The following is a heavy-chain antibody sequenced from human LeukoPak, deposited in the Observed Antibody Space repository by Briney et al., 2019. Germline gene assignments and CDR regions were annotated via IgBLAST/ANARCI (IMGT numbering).Heavy chain of an antibody. D-gene: IGHD6-13*01. CDR2: INHSGST. Sequence: SETLSLTCAVYGGSFSGYYWSWIRQPPGKGLEWIEEINHSGSTNYNPSLKSRVTISVDTSKNQFSLKLSSVTAADTAVYYCARDFIAAAGVYYFDYWGQGTLVTVSS. CDR3: ARDFIAAAGVYYFDY. CDR1: GGSFSGYY. V-gene: IGHV4-34*01. J-gene: IGHJ4*02.